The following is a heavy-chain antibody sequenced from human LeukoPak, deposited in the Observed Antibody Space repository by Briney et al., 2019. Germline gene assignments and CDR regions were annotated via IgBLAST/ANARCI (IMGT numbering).Heavy chain of an antibody. J-gene: IGHJ5*02. CDR1: GFTFSSYA. V-gene: IGHV3-64*01. CDR2: ISSNGDST. CDR3: ARYKASSWYGGNWFDP. Sequence: GGSLRLSCAASGFTFSSYAMHWVRQAPGKGLEYVSAISSNGDSTFYAKSVKGRFTISRDNFKNTRYLQMGSLRAEDTAVYYCARYKASSWYGGNWFDPWGQGTLVTVSS. D-gene: IGHD6-13*01.